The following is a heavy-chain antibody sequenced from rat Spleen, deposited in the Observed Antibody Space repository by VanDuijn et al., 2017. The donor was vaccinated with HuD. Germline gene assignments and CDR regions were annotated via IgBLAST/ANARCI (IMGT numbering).Heavy chain of an antibody. V-gene: IGHV5-31*01. J-gene: IGHJ1*01. Sequence: EVQLVESGGGLVQPGRSLKLSCVASGFTFSDYNMAWVRQAPGKGLEWVASITNASGRTYYPDSVKGRFTISRDTAQNTLYLQMNSLRSEDTATYYCARGLFDYWGPGTMVTVSS. CDR3: ARGLFDY. CDR1: GFTFSDYN. CDR2: ITNASGRT.